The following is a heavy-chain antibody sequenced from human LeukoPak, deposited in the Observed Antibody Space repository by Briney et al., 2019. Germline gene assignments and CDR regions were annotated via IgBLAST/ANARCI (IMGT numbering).Heavy chain of an antibody. CDR3: AREGITIFGVVIPFDY. J-gene: IGHJ4*02. Sequence: PGRSLRLSCAASGFTFSSYAMHWVRQAPGKGLEWVAVISYDGSNKYYADSVKGRFTISRDNSKNTLYLQMNSLRAEDTAVYYCAREGITIFGVVIPFDYWGQGTLVTVSS. CDR2: ISYDGSNK. CDR1: GFTFSSYA. D-gene: IGHD3-3*01. V-gene: IGHV3-30-3*01.